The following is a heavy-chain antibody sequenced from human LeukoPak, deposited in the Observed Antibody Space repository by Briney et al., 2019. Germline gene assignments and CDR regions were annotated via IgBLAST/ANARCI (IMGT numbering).Heavy chain of an antibody. Sequence: GGSLRLSCASPGFTFSSYWMNWVRQARGKGLVWVSRIASDGSSTTYADSVKGRFSISRDNAKNTLYLQMNSLRVEDTAVYYCARGRPHGNDYWGQGTLVTVSS. J-gene: IGHJ4*02. V-gene: IGHV3-74*01. CDR2: IASDGSST. D-gene: IGHD4-23*01. CDR1: GFTFSSYW. CDR3: ARGRPHGNDY.